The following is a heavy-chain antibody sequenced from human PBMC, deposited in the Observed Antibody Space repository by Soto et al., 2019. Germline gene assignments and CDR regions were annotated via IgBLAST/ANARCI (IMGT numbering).Heavy chain of an antibody. CDR1: GGSISIYY. V-gene: IGHV4-59*01. Sequence: PSETLSLTCTVSGGSISIYYWCWIRQPPGKGLEWIGYIYYSGSTNYNPSLKSRVTISVNTSKNQFSLKLTSVTAAGTAVYYCARVSSGWWYWAYWGQGTLVTVS. CDR3: ARVSSGWWYWAY. J-gene: IGHJ4*02. CDR2: IYYSGST. D-gene: IGHD6-19*01.